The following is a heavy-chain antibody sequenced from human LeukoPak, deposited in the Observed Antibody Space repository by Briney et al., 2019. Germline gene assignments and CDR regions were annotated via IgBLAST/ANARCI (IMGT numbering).Heavy chain of an antibody. CDR1: GLTLSRYA. Sequence: GGSLRLSCAASGLTLSRYAMRWVRQAGGKGLEWVSAISCSGGSTYYADSLKGRFTISIDNSKNTLYLQMNSLRAEDTAVYYCAKDVVVVAATGDDYWGQGTLVTVSS. D-gene: IGHD2-15*01. J-gene: IGHJ4*02. CDR2: ISCSGGST. V-gene: IGHV3-23*01. CDR3: AKDVVVVAATGDDY.